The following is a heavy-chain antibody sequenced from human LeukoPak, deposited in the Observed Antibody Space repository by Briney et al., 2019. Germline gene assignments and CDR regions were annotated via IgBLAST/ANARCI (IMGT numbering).Heavy chain of an antibody. J-gene: IGHJ4*02. Sequence: ASVKVSCKASGYTFTGYFIHWVRQAPGQGPEWMGWINCNRGDTKYAEKFQGRVTMSRDTSTSTVYMDLSGLTSDDTALYFRARDSLAESTWALDSWGQGTLVTVSS. CDR2: INCNRGDT. V-gene: IGHV1-2*02. D-gene: IGHD3-16*01. CDR3: ARDSLAESTWALDS. CDR1: GYTFTGYF.